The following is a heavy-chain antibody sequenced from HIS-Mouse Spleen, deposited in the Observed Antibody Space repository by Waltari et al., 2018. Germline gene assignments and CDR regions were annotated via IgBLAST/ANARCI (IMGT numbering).Heavy chain of an antibody. V-gene: IGHV3-30*04. CDR1: GFTFSSYA. J-gene: IGHJ6*02. Sequence: GFTFSSYAMHWVRQAPGKGPEWVAVISYDGSNKYYADSVKGRFTISRDNSKNTLYLQMNSLRAEDTAVYYCASGIVGATTDYYYGMDVWGQGTTVTVSS. CDR3: ASGIVGATTDYYYGMDV. D-gene: IGHD1-26*01. CDR2: ISYDGSNK.